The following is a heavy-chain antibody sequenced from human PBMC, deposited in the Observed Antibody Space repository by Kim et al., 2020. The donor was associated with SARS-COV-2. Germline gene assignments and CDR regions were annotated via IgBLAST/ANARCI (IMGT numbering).Heavy chain of an antibody. V-gene: IGHV1-18*01. J-gene: IGHJ6*02. CDR2: ISAYNGNT. CDR3: AREGEAAAGNQPPYYYGMDV. D-gene: IGHD6-13*01. CDR1: GYTFTSYG. Sequence: ASVKVSCKASGYTFTSYGISWVRQAPGQGLEWMGWISAYNGNTNYAQKLQGRVTMTTDTSTSTAYMELRSLRSDDTAVYYCAREGEAAAGNQPPYYYGMDVWGQGTTVTVSS.